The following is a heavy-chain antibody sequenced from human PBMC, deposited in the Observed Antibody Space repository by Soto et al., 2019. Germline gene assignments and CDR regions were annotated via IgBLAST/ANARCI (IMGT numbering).Heavy chain of an antibody. CDR1: GYTFTSYA. J-gene: IGHJ4*02. Sequence: GASVKVSCKASGYTFTSYAMHWVRQAPGQRLEWMGWINAGNGNTKYSQKFQGRVTITRDTSASTAYMELSSLRSEDTAVYYCAASYCSSTSCQPVTNYWGQGTLVTVSS. V-gene: IGHV1-3*01. CDR2: INAGNGNT. D-gene: IGHD2-2*01. CDR3: AASYCSSTSCQPVTNY.